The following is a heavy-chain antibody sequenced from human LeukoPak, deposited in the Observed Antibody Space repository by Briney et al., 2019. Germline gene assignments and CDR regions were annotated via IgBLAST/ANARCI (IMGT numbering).Heavy chain of an antibody. J-gene: IGHJ6*02. Sequence: GASVKVPCKGSGYTFTTYGIGWVRQAPGQGLEWMGWINGYNGNTNYAQKFPGRVTMTTDTSTSTAYMELRSLRSDDTAVYYCARDWNNDMDVWGQGTTVTVSS. CDR2: INGYNGNT. CDR3: ARDWNNDMDV. V-gene: IGHV1-18*01. CDR1: GYTFTTYG. D-gene: IGHD1/OR15-1a*01.